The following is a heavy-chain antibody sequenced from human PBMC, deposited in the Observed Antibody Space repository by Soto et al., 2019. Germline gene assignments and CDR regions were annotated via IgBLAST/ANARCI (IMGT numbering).Heavy chain of an antibody. Sequence: EVQLLESGGGLVQPGGSLRLSCAASGFTFSSYAMSWVRQAPGKGLEWVSAISGGGGSTYYADSVRGRFTISRDNSKNQLYSQMNRLRGEEQGVKYWAEGVTMVRGVIGGDYFDYWGQGILVTVSS. D-gene: IGHD3-10*01. CDR2: ISGGGGST. J-gene: IGHJ4*02. CDR3: AEGVTMVRGVIGGDYFDY. CDR1: GFTFSSYA. V-gene: IGHV3-23*01.